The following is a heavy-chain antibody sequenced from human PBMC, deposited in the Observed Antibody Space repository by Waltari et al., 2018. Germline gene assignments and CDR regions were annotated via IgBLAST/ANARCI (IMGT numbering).Heavy chain of an antibody. D-gene: IGHD1-26*01. CDR3: ARHGVGATAPYYYGMDV. CDR1: GGSISSSSYY. Sequence: QLQLQESGPGLVKPSETLSLTCTVSGGSISSSSYYWGWIRQPPGKGLEWIGSIYYNGSTYYNPSLKSRVTISVDTSKNQFSLKLSSVTAADTAVYYCARHGVGATAPYYYGMDVWGQGTTVTVSS. CDR2: IYYNGST. V-gene: IGHV4-39*01. J-gene: IGHJ6*02.